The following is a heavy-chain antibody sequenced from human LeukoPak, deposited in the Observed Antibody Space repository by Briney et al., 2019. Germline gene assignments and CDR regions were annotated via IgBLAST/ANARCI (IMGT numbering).Heavy chain of an antibody. CDR3: ARVAEYQPFDY. J-gene: IGHJ4*02. CDR1: GFTFINYG. D-gene: IGHD2-2*01. V-gene: IGHV3-21*01. Sequence: GGSLRLSCAASGFTFINYGMTWVRQAPGKGLEWVSSISSSSSYIYYADSVKGRLTISRDNAKNSLYLQMNSLRAEDTAVYYCARVAEYQPFDYWGQGTLVTVSS. CDR2: ISSSSSYI.